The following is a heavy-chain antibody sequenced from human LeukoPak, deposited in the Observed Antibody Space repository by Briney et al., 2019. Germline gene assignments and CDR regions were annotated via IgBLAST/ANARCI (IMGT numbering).Heavy chain of an antibody. Sequence: GASVKVSCKASGYTFTGYYMHWVRQAPGQGLEWMGWINPNSGGTNYAQKFQDRVTMTRDTSISTAYMELSRLRSDDTAVYYCARDSGYDPFAFDYWGQGTLVTVSS. J-gene: IGHJ4*02. D-gene: IGHD5-12*01. CDR1: GYTFTGYY. CDR3: ARDSGYDPFAFDY. V-gene: IGHV1-2*02. CDR2: INPNSGGT.